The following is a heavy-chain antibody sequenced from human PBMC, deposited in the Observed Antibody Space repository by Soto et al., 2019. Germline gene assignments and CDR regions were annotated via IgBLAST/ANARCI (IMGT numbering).Heavy chain of an antibody. D-gene: IGHD2-15*01. CDR3: ARLGYCSGGDCYGFDY. CDR1: GYGFASYW. J-gene: IGHJ4*02. CDR2: IYPGDSDT. V-gene: IGHV5-51*01. Sequence: EVQLVQSGAEVKKPGESLKISCKGSGYGFASYWIGWVRQMPGKGLEWMGIIYPGDSDTRYSPSFEGQVTISADKSISTAYLQWSSLRASDTAMYHYARLGYCSGGDCYGFDYWGQGTLVIVSS.